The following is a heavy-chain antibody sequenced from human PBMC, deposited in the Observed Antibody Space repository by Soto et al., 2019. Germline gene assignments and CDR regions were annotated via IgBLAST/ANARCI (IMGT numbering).Heavy chain of an antibody. CDR2: ISISISYI. CDR3: ARDQAHDFFVQAEDGKQDTVPVAAFLLNRFSDL. D-gene: IGHD3-3*01. Sequence: TGKGLEWVSSISISISYIDEADSVKGRFTSSRDNAKNSLYLQMNSLRAEDTAVYYCARDQAHDFFVQAEDGKQDTVPVAAFLLNRFSDL. V-gene: IGHV3-21*01. J-gene: IGHJ2*01.